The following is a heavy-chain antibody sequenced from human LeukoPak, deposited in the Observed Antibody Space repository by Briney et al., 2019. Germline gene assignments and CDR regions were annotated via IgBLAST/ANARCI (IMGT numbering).Heavy chain of an antibody. V-gene: IGHV1-8*01. CDR3: ARVYRYDILTGSYYFDY. Sequence: GASVKVPCKASGYTFTSYDINWVRQATGQGLEWMGWMNPNSGNTGYAQKFQGRVTMTRNTSISTAYMELSSLRSEDTAVYYCARVYRYDILTGSYYFDYWGQGTLVTVSS. CDR1: GYTFTSYD. D-gene: IGHD3-9*01. J-gene: IGHJ4*02. CDR2: MNPNSGNT.